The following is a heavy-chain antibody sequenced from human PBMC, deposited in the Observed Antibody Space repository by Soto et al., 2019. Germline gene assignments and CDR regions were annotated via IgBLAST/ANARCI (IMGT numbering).Heavy chain of an antibody. V-gene: IGHV3-21*01. CDR2: ISSSSSYI. Sequence: EVQLVESGGGLVKPGGSLRLSCAASGFTFSSYSMNWVRQAPGKGLECVSSISSSSSYIYYADSVKGRFTISRDNAKNSLYLQMNSLRAEDTAVYYCARGLRLGELSPLWGQGTMVTVSS. CDR3: ARGLRLGELSPL. CDR1: GFTFSSYS. D-gene: IGHD3-16*02. J-gene: IGHJ3*01.